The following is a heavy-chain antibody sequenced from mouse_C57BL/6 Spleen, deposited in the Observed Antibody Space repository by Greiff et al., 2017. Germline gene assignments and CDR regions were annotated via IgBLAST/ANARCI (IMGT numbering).Heavy chain of an antibody. V-gene: IGHV3-6*01. CDR1: GYSITSGYY. D-gene: IGHD2-3*01. J-gene: IGHJ1*03. Sequence: EVQLQQSGPGLVKPSQSLSLTCSVTGYSITSGYYWNWIRQFPGNKLEWMGYISYDGSNNYNPSLKNRISITRDTSKNQFFLKLNSVTTEDTATYYCARAGVTWYFDVWGTGTTVTVSS. CDR3: ARAGVTWYFDV. CDR2: ISYDGSN.